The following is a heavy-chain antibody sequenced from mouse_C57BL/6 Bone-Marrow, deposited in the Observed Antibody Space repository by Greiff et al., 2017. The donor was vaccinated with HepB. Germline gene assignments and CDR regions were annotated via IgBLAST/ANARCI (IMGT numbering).Heavy chain of an antibody. CDR1: GFTFSSYG. D-gene: IGHD2-1*01. J-gene: IGHJ2*01. CDR3: ARQGLLCDY. Sequence: EVQGVESGGDLVKPGGSLKLSCAASGFTFSSYGMSWVRQTPDKRLEWVATISSGGSYTYYPDSVKGRFTISRDNAKNTLYLQMSSLKSEDTAMYYCARQGLLCDYWGQGTTLTVSS. CDR2: ISSGGSYT. V-gene: IGHV5-6*01.